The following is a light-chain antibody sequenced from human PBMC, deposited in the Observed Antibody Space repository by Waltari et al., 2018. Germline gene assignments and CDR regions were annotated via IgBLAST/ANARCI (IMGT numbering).Light chain of an antibody. J-gene: IGLJ2*01. CDR3: SSYAGSNDPVV. CDR2: EVS. CDR1: SSDVGGYNY. Sequence: QSALTQPPSASGSPGQSVAISCTGTSSDVGGYNYVSWYQQHPGKAPKLIIYEVSKRPSGVPDRLSGSKSGNTASLPVSGLQADYEADFYCSSYAGSNDPVVFGGGTKLTVL. V-gene: IGLV2-8*01.